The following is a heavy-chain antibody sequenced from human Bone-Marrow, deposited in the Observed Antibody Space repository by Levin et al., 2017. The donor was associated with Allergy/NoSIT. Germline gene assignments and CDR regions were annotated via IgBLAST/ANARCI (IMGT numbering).Heavy chain of an antibody. J-gene: IGHJ4*02. CDR2: ISGYNAKT. D-gene: IGHD3-16*02. V-gene: IGHV1-18*04. CDR3: ATRMIFWGVIVVGGLDY. Sequence: ASVKVSCKETGDTFTSYGFTWVRQVPGQGLEWIGWISGYNAKTKIAQKFQDRVTMNTDRSTRTSYMELRSLRSDDTAVYFCATRMIFWGVIVVGGLDYWGQGTLLTVSS. CDR1: GDTFTSYG.